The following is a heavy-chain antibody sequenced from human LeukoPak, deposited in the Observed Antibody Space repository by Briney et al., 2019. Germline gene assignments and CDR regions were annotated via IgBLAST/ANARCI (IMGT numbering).Heavy chain of an antibody. CDR2: ISHSGST. CDR3: ARIDYSDYENDAFDI. V-gene: IGHV4-34*01. CDR1: GGSFSGHY. D-gene: IGHD4-11*01. J-gene: IGHJ3*02. Sequence: SETLSLTCAVYGGSFSGHYWSWIRQPPGKGLEWIGEISHSGSTDYNPSLKSRVTISADTSKNQFSLKLSSVTAADTAVYYCARIDYSDYENDAFDIWGQGTMVTVSS.